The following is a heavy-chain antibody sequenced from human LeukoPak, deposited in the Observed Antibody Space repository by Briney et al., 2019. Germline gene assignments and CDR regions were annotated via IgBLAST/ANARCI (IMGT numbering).Heavy chain of an antibody. D-gene: IGHD4-11*01. V-gene: IGHV3-9*01. CDR3: ARSQLRGSNYPRRLGY. J-gene: IGHJ4*02. CDR1: GFTFDDYA. Sequence: GGSLRLSCAASGFTFDDYAMHWVRQAPGKGLEWVSGISWNSGSIGYADSVKGRFTISRDNAKNSLYLQMNSLRAEDTALYYCARSQLRGSNYPRRLGYWGQGTLVTVSS. CDR2: ISWNSGSI.